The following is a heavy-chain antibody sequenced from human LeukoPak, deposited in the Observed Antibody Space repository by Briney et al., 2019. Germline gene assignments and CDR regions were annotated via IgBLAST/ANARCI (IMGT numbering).Heavy chain of an antibody. CDR3: AREVGNYCSGGSCYSGTPFYFDY. J-gene: IGHJ4*02. D-gene: IGHD2-15*01. V-gene: IGHV4-34*01. Sequence: TSETLSLTCAVYGGSFIGYYWSWIRQPPGKGLEWIGEINHSGSTNYNPSLKSRVTISVDTSKNQFSLKLSSVTAADTAVYYCAREVGNYCSGGSCYSGTPFYFDYWGQGTLVTVSS. CDR1: GGSFIGYY. CDR2: INHSGST.